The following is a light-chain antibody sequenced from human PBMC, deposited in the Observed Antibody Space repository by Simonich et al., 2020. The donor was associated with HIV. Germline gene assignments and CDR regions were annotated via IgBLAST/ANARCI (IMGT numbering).Light chain of an antibody. CDR2: GAS. J-gene: IGKJ4*01. CDR3: QQYNNWLT. Sequence: EIVMTQSPATLSVSPGERATLSSRASQRVSSKLAWYQPQPGQAPRLLIYGASTRATGIPARFSGSGSGTEFTLTISSMQSEDFAVYCCQQYNNWLTFGGGTKVEIK. V-gene: IGKV3-15*01. CDR1: QRVSSK.